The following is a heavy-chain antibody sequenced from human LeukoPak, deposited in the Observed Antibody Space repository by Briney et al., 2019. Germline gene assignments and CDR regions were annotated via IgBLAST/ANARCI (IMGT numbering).Heavy chain of an antibody. J-gene: IGHJ6*03. CDR1: GITFGSHW. Sequence: GGSLRLSCTASGITFGSHWMSWVRQAPGKGLEWVGFVRPDGSESYYVDSVKGRFAISGDNAKNSLYLQMNSLRAEDTAVYYCVRDVGFFHMDVWGKGTTVTVSS. V-gene: IGHV3-7*01. CDR2: VRPDGSES. CDR3: VRDVGFFHMDV. D-gene: IGHD1-26*01.